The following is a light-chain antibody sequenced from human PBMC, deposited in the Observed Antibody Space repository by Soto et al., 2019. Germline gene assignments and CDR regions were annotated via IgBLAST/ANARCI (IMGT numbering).Light chain of an antibody. CDR2: EVS. CDR1: STDVGGYNY. Sequence: QSALTQPPSASGSAGQSVIISCTGTSTDVGGYNYVSWYQQHPGKAPKLMIYEVSKRPSGVPDRFSGSKSGNTASLTVSGLQAEDEADYYCSSYAGNNIHYVFGTGTKLTVL. V-gene: IGLV2-8*01. J-gene: IGLJ1*01. CDR3: SSYAGNNIHYV.